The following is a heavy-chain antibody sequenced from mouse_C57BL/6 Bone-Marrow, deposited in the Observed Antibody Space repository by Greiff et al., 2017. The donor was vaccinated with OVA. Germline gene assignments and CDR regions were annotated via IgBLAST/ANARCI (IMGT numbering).Heavy chain of an antibody. CDR2: INPGSGGT. CDR3: ARSGAFITTPMDY. Sequence: QVQLKQSGAELVRPGTSVKVSCKASGYAFTNYLIEWVKQRPGQGLEWIGVINPGSGGTNYNEKFKGKATLTADKSSSTAYMQLSSLTSEDSAVYFCARSGAFITTPMDYWGQGTSVTVSS. J-gene: IGHJ4*01. D-gene: IGHD1-1*01. CDR1: GYAFTNYL. V-gene: IGHV1-54*01.